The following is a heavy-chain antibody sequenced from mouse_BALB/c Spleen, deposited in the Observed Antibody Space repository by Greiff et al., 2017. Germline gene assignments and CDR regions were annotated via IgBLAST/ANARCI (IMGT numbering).Heavy chain of an antibody. V-gene: IGHV5-12-1*01. Sequence: EVQLQQSGGGLVKPGGSLKLSCAASGFAFSSYDMSWVRQTPEKRLEWVAYISSGGGSTYYPDTVKGRFTISRDNAKNTLYLQMSSLKSEDTAMYYCARHDRSSYSWFAYWGQGTLVTVSA. J-gene: IGHJ3*01. D-gene: IGHD1-1*01. CDR2: ISSGGGST. CDR1: GFAFSSYD. CDR3: ARHDRSSYSWFAY.